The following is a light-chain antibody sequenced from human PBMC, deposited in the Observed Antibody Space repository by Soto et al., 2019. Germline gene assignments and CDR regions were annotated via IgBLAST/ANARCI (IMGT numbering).Light chain of an antibody. V-gene: IGLV1-44*01. CDR1: SSNIGSNP. J-gene: IGLJ2*01. CDR2: SND. CDR3: AAWDDDLTGVV. Sequence: QPVLTQPPSASGTPGQRVTISCSGSSSNIGSNPVNWYQQLPGTAPKLLIYSNDQRPSGVPDRFSGSTSGTSASLAISGLQSEDEADYYCAAWDDDLTGVVFGGGTKLTVL.